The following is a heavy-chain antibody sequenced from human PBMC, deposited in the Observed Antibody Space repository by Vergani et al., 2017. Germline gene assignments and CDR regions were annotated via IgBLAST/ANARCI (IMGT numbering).Heavy chain of an antibody. J-gene: IGHJ6*03. D-gene: IGHD3-10*01. CDR2: ITSGRGGGTS. CDR3: IWVRGAWGGPTEYYYYLDG. Sequence: EVQLVESGGDLVKPGGSLRLSCAASGFTFIYSWMSWVRQAPGKGLEWVGQITSGRGGGTSDYAAPVRGRVIISKDDSKKTVSLQMNSLKTADTAGYYCIWVRGAWGGPTEYYYYLDGWGKGATVTVSS. CDR1: GFTFIYSW. V-gene: IGHV3-15*01.